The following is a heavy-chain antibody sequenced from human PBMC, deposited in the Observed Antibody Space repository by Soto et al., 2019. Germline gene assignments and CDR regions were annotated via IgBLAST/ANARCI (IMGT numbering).Heavy chain of an antibody. V-gene: IGHV1-2*04. CDR1: GYTFTGYY. D-gene: IGHD3-10*01. J-gene: IGHJ4*02. CDR3: ARGLLWFGELLYYFDY. Sequence: QVQLVQSGAEVKKPGASVKVSCKASGYTFTGYYMHWVRQATGQGLDWMGWINPSSGGTNYAHKFQGWVIMTRDASISTAYMELSRLRADDTAVYYCARGLLWFGELLYYFDYWGQGTLVTVSS. CDR2: INPSSGGT.